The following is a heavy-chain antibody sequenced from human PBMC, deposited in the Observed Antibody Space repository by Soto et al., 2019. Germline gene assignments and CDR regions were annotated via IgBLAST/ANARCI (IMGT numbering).Heavy chain of an antibody. CDR2: ISWSGCSV. D-gene: IGHD3-16*01. CDR1: GISLGDYG. Sequence: CGTLRRPCFPSGISLGDYGMYWVRHAPGKGPERCARISWSGCSVDYVCSVSGRFSIFRDTAKNSLYLEMNNLRREDTALYHCVKEFGSQDNRLDVFESWGQGPLVTV. CDR3: VKEFGSQDNRLDVFES. V-gene: IGHV3-9*01. J-gene: IGHJ5*01.